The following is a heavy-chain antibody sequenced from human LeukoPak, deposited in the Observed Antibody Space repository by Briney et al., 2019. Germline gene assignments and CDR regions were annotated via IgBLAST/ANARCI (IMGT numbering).Heavy chain of an antibody. CDR2: INHSGST. CDR3: ARGRRGIAAAGKGLDY. D-gene: IGHD6-13*01. Sequence: SETLSLTCAVYGGSFSGYYWSWIRQPPGKGLEWIGEINHSGSTNYNPSLKSRVTISVDTSKNQFSLKLSSVTAADTAVYYCARGRRGIAAAGKGLDYWGQGTLVTVSS. CDR1: GGSFSGYY. J-gene: IGHJ4*02. V-gene: IGHV4-34*01.